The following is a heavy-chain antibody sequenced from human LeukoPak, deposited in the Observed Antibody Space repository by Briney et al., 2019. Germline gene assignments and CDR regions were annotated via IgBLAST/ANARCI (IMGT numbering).Heavy chain of an antibody. J-gene: IGHJ4*02. CDR1: GFTFSSYA. CDR3: LRDAQWGGVGDY. V-gene: IGHV3-23*01. CDR2: ISGSGGST. D-gene: IGHD1-26*01. Sequence: GGSLRLSCAASGFTFSSYAMSWVRQAPGKGLELVSAISGSGGSTYYADSVKDRFTISRDNSKNTLSLQMSSLRTEDTAVYYCLRDAQWGGVGDYWGQGTLVTVSS.